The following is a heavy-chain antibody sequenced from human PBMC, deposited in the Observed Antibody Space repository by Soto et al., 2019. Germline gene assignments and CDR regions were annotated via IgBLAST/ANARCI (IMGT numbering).Heavy chain of an antibody. CDR2: ISPYTGNT. V-gene: IGHV1-18*01. Sequence: QVQLVQSGDEVKKPGASVKVSCKASGYIFVNYGIAWVRQAPGQGLEWMGWISPYTGNTHTATKVQGRITMTTDTSTSTAYRDLGCLTSDDAAVYYCVMVDNYVTPTPQDVWGQGTTVTVSS. J-gene: IGHJ6*02. CDR3: VMVDNYVTPTPQDV. CDR1: GYIFVNYG. D-gene: IGHD3-16*01.